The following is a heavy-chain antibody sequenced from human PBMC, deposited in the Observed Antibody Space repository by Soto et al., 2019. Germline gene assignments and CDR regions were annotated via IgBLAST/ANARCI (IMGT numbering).Heavy chain of an antibody. V-gene: IGHV3-23*01. CDR1: GFTFSSYA. J-gene: IGHJ5*02. CDR3: ARVICPDSRGGRYNWFDP. D-gene: IGHD6-19*01. Sequence: PGGSLRLSCAASGFTFSSYAMSWVRQAPGKGLEWVSAISGRGGSTYYADSVKGRFTISRDNAKNSLYLQMNSLRAEDTAVYYCARVICPDSRGGRYNWFDPWGQGTLVTVSS. CDR2: ISGRGGST.